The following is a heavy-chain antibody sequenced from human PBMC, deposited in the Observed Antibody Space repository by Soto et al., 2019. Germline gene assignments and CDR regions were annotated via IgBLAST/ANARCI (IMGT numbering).Heavy chain of an antibody. V-gene: IGHV3-30-3*01. J-gene: IGHJ3*02. CDR3: ARVSYYDCWSGYIDAFDI. D-gene: IGHD3-3*01. Sequence: GGSLRLSCAASGFTFSSYAMHWVRQAPGKGLEWVAVISYDGSNKYYADSVKGRFTISRDNSKNTLYLQMNSLRAEDTAVYYCARVSYYDCWSGYIDAFDIWGQGTMVTGS. CDR2: ISYDGSNK. CDR1: GFTFSSYA.